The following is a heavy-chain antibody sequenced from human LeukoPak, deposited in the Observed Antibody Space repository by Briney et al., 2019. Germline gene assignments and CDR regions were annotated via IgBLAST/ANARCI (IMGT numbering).Heavy chain of an antibody. CDR3: ARDYGSGSYYTRSFDY. J-gene: IGHJ4*02. CDR2: INPNSGVT. V-gene: IGHV1-2*02. CDR1: GYTFTGYY. D-gene: IGHD3-10*01. Sequence: ASVKASCKASGYTFTGYYIHWVRQAPGQGLEWMGWINPNSGVTHYPQKFQGRVTMTRDTSIRTAYMEVSSLRSDDTAVYYCARDYGSGSYYTRSFDYWGQGTLVTVSS.